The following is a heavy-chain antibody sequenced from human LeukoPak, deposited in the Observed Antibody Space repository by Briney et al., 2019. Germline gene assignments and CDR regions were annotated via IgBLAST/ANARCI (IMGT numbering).Heavy chain of an antibody. CDR3: ARDLRGSPDR. CDR1: GFTFTTFW. V-gene: IGHV3-74*01. D-gene: IGHD3-16*01. Sequence: GGYVRLSCSASGFTFTTFWMNWVRQAPGKGLVCVSHNNPDGSTTTYADSVKGRFTISRDNAKNTVYLQMNSLGGEDTAIYYCARDLRGSPDRWGQGTLVTVSS. J-gene: IGHJ5*02. CDR2: NNPDGSTT.